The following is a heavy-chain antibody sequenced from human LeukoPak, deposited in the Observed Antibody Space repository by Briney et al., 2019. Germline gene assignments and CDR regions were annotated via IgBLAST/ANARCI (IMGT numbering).Heavy chain of an antibody. D-gene: IGHD2-2*01. V-gene: IGHV3-30-3*01. CDR1: GFTFSSYA. CDR3: ASGDCSSTSCYNWGFDP. Sequence: GGSLRLSCAASGFTFSSYAMHWVRQAPGKGLEWVAVISYDGSNKYYADSVKGRFTISRDNSKSTLYLQMNSLRAGDTAVYYCASGDCSSTSCYNWGFDPWGQGTLVTVS. CDR2: ISYDGSNK. J-gene: IGHJ5*02.